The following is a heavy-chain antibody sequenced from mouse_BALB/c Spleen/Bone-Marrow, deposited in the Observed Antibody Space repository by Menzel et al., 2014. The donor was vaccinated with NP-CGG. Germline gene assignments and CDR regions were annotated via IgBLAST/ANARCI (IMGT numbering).Heavy chain of an antibody. V-gene: IGHV1-69*01. CDR1: GYTFTDYW. J-gene: IGHJ1*01. CDR3: ARRYGHYWYFDV. D-gene: IGHD2-10*02. Sequence: VQLQQSGAELVMPGASVKMSCKASGYTFTDYWMHWVKQRPGQGLERIGAIDTSDSYTTYNQNFKDKATLTVDESSSTAYMQFSSLTSEDSAVYYCARRYGHYWYFDVWGAGTTVTVSS. CDR2: IDTSDSYT.